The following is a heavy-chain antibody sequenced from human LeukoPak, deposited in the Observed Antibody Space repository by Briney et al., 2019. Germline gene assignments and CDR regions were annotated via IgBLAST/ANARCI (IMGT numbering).Heavy chain of an antibody. J-gene: IGHJ4*02. CDR1: GFTFSSYA. CDR2: SSVSGGST. CDR3: AKAPHIVVVPAAYFDY. V-gene: IGHV3-23*01. Sequence: GGSLRLSCAASGFTFSSYAMSWVRQAPGKGLEWVSASSVSGGSTYYADSVKGRFTISRDNSKNTLYLQMNSLRAEDTAVYYCAKAPHIVVVPAAYFDYWGQGTLVTVSS. D-gene: IGHD2-2*01.